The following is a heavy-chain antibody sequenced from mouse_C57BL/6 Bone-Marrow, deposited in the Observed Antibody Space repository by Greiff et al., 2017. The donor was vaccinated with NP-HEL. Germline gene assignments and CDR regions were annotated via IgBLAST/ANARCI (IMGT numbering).Heavy chain of an antibody. J-gene: IGHJ3*01. CDR3: ARDRGWLGFAY. D-gene: IGHD2-3*01. CDR2: ISYDGSN. Sequence: EVKLEESGPGLVKPSQSLSLTCSVTGYSITSGYYWNWIRQFPGNKLEWMGYISYDGSNNYNPSLKNRISITRDTSKNQFFLKLNSVTTEDTATYYCARDRGWLGFAYWGQGTLVTVSA. V-gene: IGHV3-6*01. CDR1: GYSITSGYY.